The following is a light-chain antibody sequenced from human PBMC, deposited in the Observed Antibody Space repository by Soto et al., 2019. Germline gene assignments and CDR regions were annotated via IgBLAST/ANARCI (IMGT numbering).Light chain of an antibody. CDR1: QSVSSY. Sequence: EIVLTQSPATLSSSPGERATLSCRASQSVSSYLAWYQQKPGQAPSLLIYDASNRATGIPARFSGSGSGTDFNLTISSLEPEDFAVYYCQQRGTFGQGTKLEIK. CDR3: QQRGT. V-gene: IGKV3-11*01. CDR2: DAS. J-gene: IGKJ2*01.